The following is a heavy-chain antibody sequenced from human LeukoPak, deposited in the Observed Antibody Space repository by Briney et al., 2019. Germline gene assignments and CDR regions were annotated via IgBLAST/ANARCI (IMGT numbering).Heavy chain of an antibody. V-gene: IGHV3-30*02. CDR2: IRYDGSNK. CDR3: AKDPLGYCSGGSCYSFDY. J-gene: IGHJ4*02. CDR1: GFTFSNYG. D-gene: IGHD2-15*01. Sequence: PGGSLRLSCAASGFTFSNYGMHWVRQAPGKGLEWVAFIRYDGSNKYYADSVKGRFTISRDNSKNTLYLQMNSLRAEDTAVYYCAKDPLGYCSGGSCYSFDYWGQGTLVTVSS.